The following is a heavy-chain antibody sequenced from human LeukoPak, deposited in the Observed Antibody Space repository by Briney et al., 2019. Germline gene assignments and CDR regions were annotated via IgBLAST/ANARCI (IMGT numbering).Heavy chain of an antibody. CDR3: AREGSWSPRSPFDY. V-gene: IGHV1-18*01. D-gene: IGHD6-13*01. Sequence: ASVKLSCKASGYTFTSYGISWVRQAPGQGLELMGWISAYNGNTNYAQKLQGRVTMTTDTSTSTAYMELRSLRSDDTAVYYCAREGSWSPRSPFDYWGQGTLVTVSS. CDR2: ISAYNGNT. J-gene: IGHJ4*02. CDR1: GYTFTSYG.